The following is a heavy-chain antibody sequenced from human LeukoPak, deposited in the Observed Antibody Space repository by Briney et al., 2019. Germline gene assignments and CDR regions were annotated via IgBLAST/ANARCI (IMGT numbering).Heavy chain of an antibody. V-gene: IGHV3-23*01. CDR3: ASGSPYYDILTGYSWFDP. J-gene: IGHJ5*02. CDR1: GFTFNIYP. CDR2: LSDRGDYI. Sequence: PGGSLRLSCVASGFTFNIYPMSWVRQAPGQGLEWVSALSDRGDYIYYADFVKGRFTVSRDNSKDTLYLQMDSLRAEDTAVYYCASGSPYYDILTGYSWFDPWGQGTLVTVSS. D-gene: IGHD3-9*01.